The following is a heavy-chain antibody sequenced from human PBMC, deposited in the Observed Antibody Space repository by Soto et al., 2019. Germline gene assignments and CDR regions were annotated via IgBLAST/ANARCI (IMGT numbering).Heavy chain of an antibody. D-gene: IGHD2-2*02. Sequence: GSLRLSCAASGFTGSNNYMSWVRQAPGKGLEWVSLIYSGGSTFYADSVKGRFTISRDNSKNTLFLQMNSLRAEDTAVYFCATYTSLDYWGQGTLVTVSS. CDR3: ATYTSLDY. J-gene: IGHJ4*02. CDR1: GFTGSNNY. V-gene: IGHV3-53*01. CDR2: IYSGGST.